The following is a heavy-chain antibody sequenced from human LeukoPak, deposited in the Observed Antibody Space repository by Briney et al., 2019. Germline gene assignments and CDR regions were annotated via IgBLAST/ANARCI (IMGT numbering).Heavy chain of an antibody. J-gene: IGHJ4*02. D-gene: IGHD5-18*01. V-gene: IGHV3-33*06. CDR2: IRYDGSNK. Sequence: GRSLRLSCAASGFTFSSYGMHWVRQAPGKGLEWVAVIRYDGSNKYYADSVKGRFTISRDNSKNTLYLQMNRLRAEDTAVYYCAKDGTAMVSGYFDYWGQGTLVTVSS. CDR1: GFTFSSYG. CDR3: AKDGTAMVSGYFDY.